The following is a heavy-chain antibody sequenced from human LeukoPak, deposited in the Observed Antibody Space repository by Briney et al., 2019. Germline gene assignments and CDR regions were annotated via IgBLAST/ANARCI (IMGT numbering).Heavy chain of an antibody. Sequence: GGSLRLSCAATGFTVSSNYMSWVRQAPGEGLEWVSIIYSGGTTYYADSVKGRFTISRDNSRNTLYLQMNSLRAEDTAVYYCARDPYGSGSYFDYWGQGTLVTVSS. CDR1: GFTVSSNY. CDR3: ARDPYGSGSYFDY. CDR2: IYSGGTT. D-gene: IGHD3-10*01. J-gene: IGHJ4*02. V-gene: IGHV3-66*01.